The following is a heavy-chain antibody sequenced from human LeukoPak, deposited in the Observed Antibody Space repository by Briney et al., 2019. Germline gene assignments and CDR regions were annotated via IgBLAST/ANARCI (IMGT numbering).Heavy chain of an antibody. Sequence: SETLSLTCTVSGGSISSYYWSWIRQPPGKGLEWIGYIYYSGSTYYNPSLKSRVTISVDTSKNQFSLKLSSVTAADTAVYYCARGHSEYQLLSESWFDSWGQGTLVTVSS. CDR1: GGSISSYY. CDR2: IYYSGST. V-gene: IGHV4-30-4*08. J-gene: IGHJ5*01. CDR3: ARGHSEYQLLSESWFDS. D-gene: IGHD2-2*01.